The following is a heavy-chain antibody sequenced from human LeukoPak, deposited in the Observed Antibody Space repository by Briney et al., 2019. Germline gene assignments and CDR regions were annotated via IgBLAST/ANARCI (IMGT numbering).Heavy chain of an antibody. Sequence: EASVKVSCKASGYTFTSYYMHWVRQAPGQGLEWMGIINPSGGSTSYAQKFQGRVTMTRDTSTSTVYMELSSLRSEDTAVYYCARVPNVDTAMAEFDYWGQGTLVTVSS. CDR2: INPSGGST. CDR1: GYTFTSYY. J-gene: IGHJ4*02. V-gene: IGHV1-46*01. D-gene: IGHD5-18*01. CDR3: ARVPNVDTAMAEFDY.